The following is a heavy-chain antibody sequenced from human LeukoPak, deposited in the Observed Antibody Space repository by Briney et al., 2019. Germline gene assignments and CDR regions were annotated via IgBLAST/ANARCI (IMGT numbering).Heavy chain of an antibody. CDR2: ISSSSSYI. Sequence: PGGSLRLSCAASGFTFSSYSMSWVRQAPGKGLEWVSSISSSSSYIYYADSVKGRFTISRDNAKDSLYLQMNSLRAEDTAVYYCARARSTYYYGSGSYPHYWGQGTLVTVSS. J-gene: IGHJ4*02. V-gene: IGHV3-21*01. CDR3: ARARSTYYYGSGSYPHY. D-gene: IGHD3-10*01. CDR1: GFTFSSYS.